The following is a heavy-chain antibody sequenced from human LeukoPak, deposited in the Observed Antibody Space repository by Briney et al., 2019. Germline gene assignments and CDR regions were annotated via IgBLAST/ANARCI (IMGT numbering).Heavy chain of an antibody. CDR2: IYYSGST. Sequence: SETLSLTCTVSGGSIGSGGYYWSWIRQHPGKGLEWIGYIYYSGSTYYNTALKSRITISVDTSKNQFSLNLSSVTAADTAVYYCARNFAYGANRALDSWGQGTLVTVSS. CDR3: ARNFAYGANRALDS. V-gene: IGHV4-31*03. D-gene: IGHD4-17*01. CDR1: GGSIGSGGYY. J-gene: IGHJ4*02.